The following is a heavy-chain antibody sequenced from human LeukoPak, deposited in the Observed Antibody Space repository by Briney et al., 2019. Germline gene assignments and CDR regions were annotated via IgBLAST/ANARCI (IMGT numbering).Heavy chain of an antibody. CDR1: GYTFTTYY. Sequence: ASVTVSCKASGYTFTTYYMHWVRQAPGQGLEWMGLINPSGGSTSYAQKFQGRVTMTRDTSTTTVYMELSSLRSEDTAVYYCARDQFDSSGYYPLDYWGQGTLVTVSS. CDR2: INPSGGST. J-gene: IGHJ4*02. D-gene: IGHD3-22*01. CDR3: ARDQFDSSGYYPLDY. V-gene: IGHV1-46*01.